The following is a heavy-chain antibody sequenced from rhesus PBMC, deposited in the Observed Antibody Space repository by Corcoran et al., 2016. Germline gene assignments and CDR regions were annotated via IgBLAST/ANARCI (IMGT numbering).Heavy chain of an antibody. V-gene: IGHV2-174*01. CDR2: IYWDDDK. CDR3: ARRQPTFDY. J-gene: IGHJ4*01. CDR1: GFSISTSGMG. Sequence: QVTLKESGPALVKPTQTLTLTCPFSGFSISTSGMGVGWIRQPPGKALEWLALIYWDDDKYYSTSLKSRLTISKDTSKNQVVLTMTNMDPVDTATYYCARRQPTFDYWGQGVLVTVSS.